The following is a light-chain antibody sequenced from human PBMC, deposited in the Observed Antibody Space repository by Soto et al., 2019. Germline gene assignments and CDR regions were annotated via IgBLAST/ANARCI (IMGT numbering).Light chain of an antibody. J-gene: IGLJ1*01. V-gene: IGLV2-14*03. CDR3: NSYTSSSTYV. CDR2: DVT. CDR1: SSDVGGFNY. Sequence: QSALTQPASVSGSPGQSITISCTGTSSDVGGFNYVSWYQQHPGKAPKLMIYDVTNRPSGVSYRFSGSKSGNTASLTISGLQAEYEADYYRNSYTSSSTYVFGTGTKLTVL.